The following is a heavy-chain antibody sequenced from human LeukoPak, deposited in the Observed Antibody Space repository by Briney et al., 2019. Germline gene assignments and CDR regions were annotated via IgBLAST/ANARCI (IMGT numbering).Heavy chain of an antibody. CDR3: ARDHRQYYDFWSGYYSGYNWFDP. J-gene: IGHJ5*02. CDR1: GGSISSYY. Sequence: SETLSLTCTVSGGSISSYYWSWIRQPAGKGLEWIGRIYTSGSTNYNPSLKSRVTMSVDTSKNQFSLKLSSVTAADTAVYYCARDHRQYYDFWSGYYSGYNWFDPWGQGSLVTVSP. CDR2: IYTSGST. D-gene: IGHD3-3*01. V-gene: IGHV4-4*07.